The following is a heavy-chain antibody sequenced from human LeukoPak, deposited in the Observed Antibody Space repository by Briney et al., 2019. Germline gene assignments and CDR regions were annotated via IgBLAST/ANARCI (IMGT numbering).Heavy chain of an antibody. Sequence: SETLSLTCTVSGGSISSSSYYWGWIRQPPGKGLEWIGSIYYSGSTYYNPPLKSRITISVDTSKNQFSLKLSSVTAADTAVYYCARGGRGSSTNCWFDYWGQGTLVTVSS. CDR1: GGSISSSSYY. CDR2: IYYSGST. J-gene: IGHJ4*02. V-gene: IGHV4-39*01. CDR3: ARGGRGSSTNCWFDY. D-gene: IGHD2-2*01.